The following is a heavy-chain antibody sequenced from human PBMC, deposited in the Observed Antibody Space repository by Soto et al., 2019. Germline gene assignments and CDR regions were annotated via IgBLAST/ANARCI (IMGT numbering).Heavy chain of an antibody. V-gene: IGHV3-7*01. Sequence: PGGSLRLSCAASGFSFSTSWMSWVRQAPGKGLEWVANIKKDGSDKNYVDSVKGRFTVSRDNAVNSLYLQMNSLRADDTAVYYCATYSAAPGNYWGQGTRVNVSS. D-gene: IGHD6-13*01. CDR3: ATYSAAPGNY. CDR2: IKKDGSDK. CDR1: GFSFSTSW. J-gene: IGHJ4*02.